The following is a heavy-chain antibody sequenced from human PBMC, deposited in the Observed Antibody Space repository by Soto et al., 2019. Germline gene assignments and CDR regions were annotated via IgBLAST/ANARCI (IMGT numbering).Heavy chain of an antibody. CDR3: ARSAWITMVRGVIMTPPGY. Sequence: QVQLVQSGAEVKKPGASVKVSCKASGYTFTSYDINWVRQATGQGLEWMGWMNPNSGNTGYAQKFQGRVTMTRNTSISKAYMELSSLRSEETAVYYCARSAWITMVRGVIMTPPGYWGQGTLVTVSS. J-gene: IGHJ4*02. D-gene: IGHD3-10*01. CDR2: MNPNSGNT. CDR1: GYTFTSYD. V-gene: IGHV1-8*01.